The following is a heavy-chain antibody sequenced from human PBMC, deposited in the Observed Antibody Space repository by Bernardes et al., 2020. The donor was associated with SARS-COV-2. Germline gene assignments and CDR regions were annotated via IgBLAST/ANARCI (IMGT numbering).Heavy chain of an antibody. D-gene: IGHD3-16*01. V-gene: IGHV4-59*01. CDR1: GGSISSYY. CDR2: IYYRGST. CDR3: ARDGWGGGMYYFDF. Sequence: SETLSLTCTVSGGSISSYYWSWIRQPPGKGLEWIGDIYYRGSTNYNPSLKSRVTMSVDTSKNQFSLKLSSVTAADTAVYYCARDGWGGGMYYFDFWGQGTLVTVSS. J-gene: IGHJ4*02.